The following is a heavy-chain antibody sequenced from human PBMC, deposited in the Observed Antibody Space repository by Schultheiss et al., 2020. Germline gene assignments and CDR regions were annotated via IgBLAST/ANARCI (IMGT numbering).Heavy chain of an antibody. Sequence: GGSLRLSCAASGFTFSSYGMNWVRQAPGKGLEWISYISYSSNTIYYADSVKGRFTISRENAKNSLYLQMNSLRAGDTAVYYCASEVWRVAAAGTYYYGMDVWGKGTTVTVSS. J-gene: IGHJ6*04. CDR3: ASEVWRVAAAGTYYYGMDV. V-gene: IGHV3-48*01. CDR2: ISYSSNTI. D-gene: IGHD6-13*01. CDR1: GFTFSSYG.